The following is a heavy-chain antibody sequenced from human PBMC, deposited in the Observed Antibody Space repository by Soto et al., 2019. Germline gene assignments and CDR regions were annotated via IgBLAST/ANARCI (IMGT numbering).Heavy chain of an antibody. CDR2: ISYDGSNK. CDR3: AKDQTVVYCSGGSCPRLYYYGMDV. J-gene: IGHJ6*02. D-gene: IGHD2-15*01. Sequence: GGSLRLSCAASGFTFSSYGMHWVRQAPGKGLEWVAVISYDGSNKYYADSVKGRFTISRDNSKNTLYLQMNSLRAEDTAVYYCAKDQTVVYCSGGSCPRLYYYGMDVWGQGTTVTVSS. CDR1: GFTFSSYG. V-gene: IGHV3-30*18.